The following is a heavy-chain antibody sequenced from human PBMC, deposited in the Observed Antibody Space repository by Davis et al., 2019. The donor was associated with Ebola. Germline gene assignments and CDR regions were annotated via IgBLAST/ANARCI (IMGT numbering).Heavy chain of an antibody. CDR2: IKSKTDGGTI. CDR1: GFTFSDYY. J-gene: IGHJ4*02. V-gene: IGHV3-15*05. Sequence: GESLKISCAASGFTFSDYYMSWIRQAPGKGLEWVGRIKSKTDGGTIDYAAPVKGRFTISRDDSKNTLYLQMNSLRAEDTALYYCARAGLGGGYNYWGQGTLVTVSS. CDR3: ARAGLGGGYNY. D-gene: IGHD5-12*01.